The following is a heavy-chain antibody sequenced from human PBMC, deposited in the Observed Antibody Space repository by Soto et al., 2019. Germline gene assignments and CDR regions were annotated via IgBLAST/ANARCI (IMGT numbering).Heavy chain of an antibody. CDR1: GYTFTSYA. CDR3: ARSIVVVTALDY. Sequence: QVQLVQSGAEVKKPGASVKVSFKASGYTFTSYAMHWVRQAPGQRLEWMGWINAGNGNTKYSQKFQGRVTITRDTSARTAYMELSSLRSEDTAVYYCARSIVVVTALDYWGPGTLVTVSS. V-gene: IGHV1-3*01. D-gene: IGHD2-21*02. CDR2: INAGNGNT. J-gene: IGHJ4*02.